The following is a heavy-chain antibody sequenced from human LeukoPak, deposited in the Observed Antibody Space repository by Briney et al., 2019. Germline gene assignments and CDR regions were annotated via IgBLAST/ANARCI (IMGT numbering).Heavy chain of an antibody. Sequence: GSLRVSCAASGFTFSSYTMNWVRQPPGKGLEWIGEINHSGSTNYNPSLKSRVTISVDTSKNQFSLKLSSVTAADTAAYYCARQPGRYMDVWGKGTTVTISS. CDR1: GFTFSSYT. J-gene: IGHJ6*03. CDR2: INHSGST. CDR3: ARQPGRYMDV. V-gene: IGHV4-34*01. D-gene: IGHD2-8*02.